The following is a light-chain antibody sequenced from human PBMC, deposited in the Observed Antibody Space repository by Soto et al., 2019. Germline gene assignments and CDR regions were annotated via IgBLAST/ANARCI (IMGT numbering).Light chain of an antibody. Sequence: IVMTQSPATLSVSPGERAILSCRASQSVGGDLAWYQRKPGQAPRLLIYGASSRAPGIPTRFSGSGSGTDFTLTISSLQPEDFATYYCQQSYSTLPSTFGPGTKVDIK. V-gene: IGKV3-15*01. CDR2: GAS. CDR3: QQSYSTLPST. J-gene: IGKJ3*01. CDR1: QSVGGD.